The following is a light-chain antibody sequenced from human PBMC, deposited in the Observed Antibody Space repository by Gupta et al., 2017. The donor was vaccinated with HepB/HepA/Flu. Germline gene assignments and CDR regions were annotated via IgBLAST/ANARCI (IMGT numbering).Light chain of an antibody. CDR2: FAS. Sequence: AIRMTPSPSSFSASTGDTVTITCRASQDISTNLAWYQQKPGKAPRLLIYFASALPSGVPSTFSGSGSGTDFTLTISGLQSEDFAIYYCQQFYSYPRTFGQGTRVEMK. CDR1: QDISTN. CDR3: QQFYSYPRT. J-gene: IGKJ1*01. V-gene: IGKV1-8*01.